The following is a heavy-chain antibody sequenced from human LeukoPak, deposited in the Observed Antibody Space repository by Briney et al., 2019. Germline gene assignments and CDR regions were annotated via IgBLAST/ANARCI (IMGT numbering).Heavy chain of an antibody. CDR1: GGTFSSYA. J-gene: IGHJ4*02. V-gene: IGHV1-69*04. CDR3: ARAKAGTLDY. Sequence: ASVKVSCKASGGTFSSYAISWVRQAPGQGLEWMGRIIPILGIANYAQKFQGRVTMTRDTSTSTVYMELSSLRSEDTAVYYCARAKAGTLDYWGQGTLVTVSS. D-gene: IGHD6-13*01. CDR2: IIPILGIA.